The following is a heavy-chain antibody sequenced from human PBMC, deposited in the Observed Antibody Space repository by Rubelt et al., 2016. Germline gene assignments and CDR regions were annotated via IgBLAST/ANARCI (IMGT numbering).Heavy chain of an antibody. Sequence: QVQLQQWGAGLLKPSETLSLTCAVYGESFSGHFWSWIRQPPGKGLEWIGYIYYSGRTNYNPSLKSRVTITVDTSKNQFSLKLSSVTAAVTAGYYCARRASNSLGFDYGMDVWGQGTTVTVSS. D-gene: IGHD3-10*01. CDR3: ARRASNSLGFDYGMDV. J-gene: IGHJ6*02. CDR2: IYYSGRT. V-gene: IGHV4-34*11. CDR1: GESFSGHF.